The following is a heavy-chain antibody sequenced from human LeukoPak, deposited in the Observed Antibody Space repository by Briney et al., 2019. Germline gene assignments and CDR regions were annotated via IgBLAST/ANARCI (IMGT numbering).Heavy chain of an antibody. CDR3: ARAPRRSITMIVMPRGYYFDY. CDR1: GGSFSGYY. CDR2: INHSGST. D-gene: IGHD3-22*01. Sequence: PSETLSLTRAVYGGSFSGYYWSWIRQPPGKGLEWIGEINHSGSTNYNPSLKSRVTISVDASKNQFSLKLSSVTAADTAVYYCARAPRRSITMIVMPRGYYFDYWGQGTLVTVSS. J-gene: IGHJ4*02. V-gene: IGHV4-34*01.